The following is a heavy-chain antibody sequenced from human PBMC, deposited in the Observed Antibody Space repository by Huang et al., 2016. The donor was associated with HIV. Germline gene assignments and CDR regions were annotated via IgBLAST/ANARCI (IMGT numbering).Heavy chain of an antibody. CDR1: GGTITDHY. CDR3: ARLGYCGGDCYSGPFDH. V-gene: IGHV4-59*11. J-gene: IGHJ4*02. D-gene: IGHD2-21*02. CDR2: IYYSGST. Sequence: QVQLQESGPGLVKPSETLSLTSIVSGGTITDHYWSWIRQAPGKGLNWIGSIYYSGSTNDSPALKSRVTMLVDRSKKQFSLKMSSVTAADTAVYYCARLGYCGGDCYSGPFDHWGQGSQVTVSS.